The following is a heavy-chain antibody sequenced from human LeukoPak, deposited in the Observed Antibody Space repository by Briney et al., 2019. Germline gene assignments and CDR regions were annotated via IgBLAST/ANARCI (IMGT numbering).Heavy chain of an antibody. CDR1: GGSLSGYY. CDR3: AGGRNNYYDSSGYGGPSDY. Sequence: SETLSLTCAVYGGSLSGYYWSWIRQPPGKGLEWIGEMDNSGSSNYNPSLKSRVTISLDTSKKQFSLKLSSVTAADTAVYYCAGGRNNYYDSSGYGGPSDYWGQGTLVTVSS. CDR2: MDNSGSS. V-gene: IGHV4-34*01. D-gene: IGHD3-22*01. J-gene: IGHJ4*02.